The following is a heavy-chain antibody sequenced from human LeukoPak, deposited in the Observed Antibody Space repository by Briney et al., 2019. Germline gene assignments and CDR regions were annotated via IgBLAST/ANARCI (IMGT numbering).Heavy chain of an antibody. CDR2: IKQDGSEK. Sequence: PPGGSLRLSCAASGLTFSSYWMSWVRQAPGKGLEWVANIKQDGSEKYYVDSVKGRFTISRDNAKNSLYLQMNSLRAEDTAVYYCASRYYVDYWGQGTLVTVSS. V-gene: IGHV3-7*05. CDR1: GLTFSSYW. CDR3: ASRYYVDY. J-gene: IGHJ4*02.